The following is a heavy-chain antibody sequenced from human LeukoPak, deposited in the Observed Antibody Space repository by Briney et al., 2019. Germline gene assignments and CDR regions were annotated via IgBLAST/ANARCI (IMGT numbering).Heavy chain of an antibody. J-gene: IGHJ4*02. CDR3: LRGDRRDY. V-gene: IGHV3-21*06. CDR1: GFTFSSYG. CDR2: IDSSGGYM. Sequence: PGGSLRLSCAASGFTFSSYGMSWARQAPGKGLEWVSSIDSSGGYMFYADSVKGRFIISRGNAKDSLYLQMNSLRVEDTAVYYCLRGDRRDYWGQGTLVTVSS.